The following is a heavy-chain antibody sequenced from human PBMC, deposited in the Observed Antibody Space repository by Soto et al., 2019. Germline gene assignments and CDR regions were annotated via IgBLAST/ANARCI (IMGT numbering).Heavy chain of an antibody. CDR1: GGTFGNSA. D-gene: IGHD3-3*01. CDR2: IVPMFGTA. J-gene: IGHJ5*02. V-gene: IGHV1-69*12. Sequence: QVQLVQSGAEVKKPGSSVNVSCKTSGGTFGNSAVTWVGQAPGQGLEWLGGIVPMFGTANYAQKFQGRVTITADESTITAYMELNSLKTDDTAVYYCARDGDPQSAFWSGPLGGGRFDP. CDR3: ARDGDPQSAFWSGPLGGGRFDP.